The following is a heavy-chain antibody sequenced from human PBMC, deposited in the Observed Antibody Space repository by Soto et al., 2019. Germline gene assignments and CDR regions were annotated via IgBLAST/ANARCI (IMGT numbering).Heavy chain of an antibody. J-gene: IGHJ6*02. CDR1: GFTFSSYA. D-gene: IGHD6-13*01. Sequence: EVQLVESGGGLVQPGGSLRLSCAASGFTFSSYAMHWVRQAPGKGLEYVSAISSNGGSTYYANSVKGRFTISRDNSKNTLYPQMGSLRAEDMAVYYCARELSSSWYLYYYGMDVWGQGTTVTVSS. V-gene: IGHV3-64*01. CDR3: ARELSSSWYLYYYGMDV. CDR2: ISSNGGST.